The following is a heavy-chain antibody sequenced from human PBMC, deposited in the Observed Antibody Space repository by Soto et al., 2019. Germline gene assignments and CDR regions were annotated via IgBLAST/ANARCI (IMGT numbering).Heavy chain of an antibody. D-gene: IGHD6-13*01. V-gene: IGHV4-39*01. J-gene: IGHJ4*02. Sequence: PSETLSLTCTVSGGSISSSRCHWGWIRQPPGKGLEWIASIKYSGTTFYNPSLKSRVTLSVDTSKNQISLKLNSVTAADTAVYFCARGPHSIAAPGVWGQGTLVTVSS. CDR2: IKYSGTT. CDR3: ARGPHSIAAPGV. CDR1: GGSISSSRCH.